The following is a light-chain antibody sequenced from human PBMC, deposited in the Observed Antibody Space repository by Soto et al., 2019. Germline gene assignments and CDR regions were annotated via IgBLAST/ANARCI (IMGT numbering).Light chain of an antibody. Sequence: QSVLTQPPSASGSPGQSVTISCTGTSSDVGDYNYVSWYQQHPGKAPKLMIYEVSKRPSGVPDRFSGSKSGNTASLTVSGRQAEDEADYYCTSYAGSNNFVFGTGTKLTVL. CDR2: EVS. CDR3: TSYAGSNNFV. J-gene: IGLJ1*01. V-gene: IGLV2-8*01. CDR1: SSDVGDYNY.